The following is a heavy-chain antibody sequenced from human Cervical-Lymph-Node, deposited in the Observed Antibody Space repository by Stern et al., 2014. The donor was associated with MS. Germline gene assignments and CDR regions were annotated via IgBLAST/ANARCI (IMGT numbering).Heavy chain of an antibody. Sequence: QLQLQESGPGLVKPSQTLSLTCTVSGGSISSGGYYWSWIRQHPGKGLEXIGYIYYSGSTYYNPSLKSRVTISVDTSKNQFSLKLSSVTAADTAVYYCARGGRSSSWLPGDYWGQGTLVTVSS. V-gene: IGHV4-31*03. J-gene: IGHJ4*02. CDR3: ARGGRSSSWLPGDY. CDR2: IYYSGST. D-gene: IGHD6-13*01. CDR1: GGSISSGGYY.